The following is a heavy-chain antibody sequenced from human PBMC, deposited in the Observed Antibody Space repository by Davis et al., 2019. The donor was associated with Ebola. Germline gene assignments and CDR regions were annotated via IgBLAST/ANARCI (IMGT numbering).Heavy chain of an antibody. Sequence: GESLKISCAASGFTFSSYGMHWVRQAPGKGLEWVAVISYDGSNKYYADSVKGRFTISRDNSKNTLYLQMNSLRAEDTAVYYCAKEGYSYYYYMDVWGKGTTVTVSS. J-gene: IGHJ6*03. D-gene: IGHD3-22*01. CDR3: AKEGYSYYYYMDV. V-gene: IGHV3-30*18. CDR1: GFTFSSYG. CDR2: ISYDGSNK.